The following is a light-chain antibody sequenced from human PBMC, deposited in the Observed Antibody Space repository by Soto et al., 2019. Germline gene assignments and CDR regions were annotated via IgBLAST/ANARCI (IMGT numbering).Light chain of an antibody. Sequence: EIVLTQSPGTLSLSPGERATLSCRASQSVSTSQSAWYQHKPGQAPRLLIYGASSRATGITDRFSGSGSGTAFTLTSSRLEPEDAAVYYCQQYGFLVTFGQGTNLEIK. CDR3: QQYGFLVT. CDR1: QSVSTSQ. V-gene: IGKV3-20*01. CDR2: GAS. J-gene: IGKJ2*01.